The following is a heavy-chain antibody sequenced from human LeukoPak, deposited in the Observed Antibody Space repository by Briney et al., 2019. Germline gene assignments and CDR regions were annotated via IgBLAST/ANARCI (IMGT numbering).Heavy chain of an antibody. CDR3: AKDGRVGKPYYYYYYMHV. Sequence: PSGGSLRLSCAASGFTFSSYGMHWVRQAPGKGLEWVAFIRYDGSNKYYADSVKGRFTISRDNSKNSLYLQMNSLRAEDTALYYCAKDGRVGKPYYYYYYMHVWGKGTTVTVSS. D-gene: IGHD7-27*01. CDR1: GFTFSSYG. V-gene: IGHV3-30*02. CDR2: IRYDGSNK. J-gene: IGHJ6*03.